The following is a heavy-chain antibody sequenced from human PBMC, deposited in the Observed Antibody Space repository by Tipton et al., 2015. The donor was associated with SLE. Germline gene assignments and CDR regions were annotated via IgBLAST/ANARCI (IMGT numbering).Heavy chain of an antibody. V-gene: IGHV7-4-1*02. Sequence: QSGPEVKKSGASVKVSCRASGYSFSDYMMHWVRQAPGQALEWMGWINANTGNPAYAQGFSGRSVFSLDTSVSTAYLQINSLKAEDTAVYYCARGRRIDFWEAEWYATYYFDYWGQGTLVTVSS. CDR1: GYSFSDYM. J-gene: IGHJ4*02. CDR3: ARGRRIDFWEAEWYATYYFDY. D-gene: IGHD3-3*01. CDR2: INANTGNP.